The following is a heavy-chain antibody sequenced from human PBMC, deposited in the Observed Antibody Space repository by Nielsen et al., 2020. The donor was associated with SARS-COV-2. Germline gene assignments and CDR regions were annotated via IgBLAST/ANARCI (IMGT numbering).Heavy chain of an antibody. V-gene: IGHV3-9*01. Sequence: GGSLRLSCAASGFTFDDYAMHWVRQAPGKGLEWVSGISWNSGSIGYADSVKGRFTISRDNAKNSLYLQMNSLRAEDTALYYCAKGGIAVAGTLQHWGQGTLVTVSS. CDR1: GFTFDDYA. J-gene: IGHJ1*01. CDR2: ISWNSGSI. CDR3: AKGGIAVAGTLQH. D-gene: IGHD6-19*01.